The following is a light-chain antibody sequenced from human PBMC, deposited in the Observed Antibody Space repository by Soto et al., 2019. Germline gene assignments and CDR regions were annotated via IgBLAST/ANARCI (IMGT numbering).Light chain of an antibody. Sequence: IVLTLSPGTLSSSPLSIAPISVRASQTVNNIFLAWFQQKPGQSPRLLIYNIFTRATGVPDRISGSGSGTDFTLTISRLEPEDSAVYYCQLYGDSPNFGGGTKVDIK. CDR2: NIF. CDR3: QLYGDSPN. J-gene: IGKJ4*01. V-gene: IGKV3-20*01. CDR1: QTVNNIF.